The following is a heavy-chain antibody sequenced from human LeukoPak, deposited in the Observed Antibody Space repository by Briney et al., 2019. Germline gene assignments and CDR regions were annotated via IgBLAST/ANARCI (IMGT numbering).Heavy chain of an antibody. J-gene: IGHJ3*02. CDR3: ARQIYDFWSGYPSGAFDI. V-gene: IGHV4-59*01. Sequence: SETLSLTCTVSGGSISSYYWSWIRQPPGKGLEWIGYIYYSGSTNYNPSLKSRVTISVDTSKNQFSLKLSSVTAADTAVYYCARQIYDFWSGYPSGAFDIWGQGTMVTVSS. D-gene: IGHD3-3*01. CDR2: IYYSGST. CDR1: GGSISSYY.